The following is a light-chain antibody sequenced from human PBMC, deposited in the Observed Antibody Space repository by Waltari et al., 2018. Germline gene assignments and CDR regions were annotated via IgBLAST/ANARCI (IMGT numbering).Light chain of an antibody. V-gene: IGLV2-23*02. J-gene: IGLJ1*01. CDR2: DVS. CDR1: SSDVGGYKY. Sequence: QSALTQPASVSGSPGQSITISCTGTSSDVGGYKYVSWYQQHPGKAPKLMIYDVSARPSGVSNRFSGSKSANTASLTIAGLQAEDEADYYCCSYAGSGTYVFGTGTKVTVL. CDR3: CSYAGSGTYV.